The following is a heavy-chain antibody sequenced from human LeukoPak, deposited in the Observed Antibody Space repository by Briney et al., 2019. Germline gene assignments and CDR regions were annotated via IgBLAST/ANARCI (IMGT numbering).Heavy chain of an antibody. D-gene: IGHD4-17*01. J-gene: IGHJ5*02. CDR2: INHSGST. CDR1: GGSIPSYY. CDR3: ARGYGVVPVSPAGNWFDP. V-gene: IGHV4-34*01. Sequence: PSETLSLTCAISGGSIPSYYWSWIRQPPGKGLEWIGEINHSGSTNYNPSLKSRVTISVDTSKNQFSLKLSSVTAADTAVYYCARGYGVVPVSPAGNWFDPWGQGTLVTVSS.